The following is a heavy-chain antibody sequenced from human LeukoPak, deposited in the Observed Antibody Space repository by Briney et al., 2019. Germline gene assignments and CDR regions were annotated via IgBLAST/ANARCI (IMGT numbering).Heavy chain of an antibody. V-gene: IGHV1-69*13. Sequence: SVKVSCKASGYTFTSYGISWVRQAPGQGLEWMGGIIPIFGTANYAQKFQGRVTITADESTSTAYMELSSLRSEDTAVYYCAGRPQGVPPPDNWFDPWGQGTLVTVSS. D-gene: IGHD3-10*01. J-gene: IGHJ5*02. CDR1: GYTFTSYG. CDR2: IIPIFGTA. CDR3: AGRPQGVPPPDNWFDP.